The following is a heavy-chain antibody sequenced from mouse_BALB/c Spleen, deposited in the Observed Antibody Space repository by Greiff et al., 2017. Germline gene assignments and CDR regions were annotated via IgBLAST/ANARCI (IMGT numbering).Heavy chain of an antibody. Sequence: EVQLQESGTVLARPGASVKMSCKASGYTFTSYWMHWVKQRPGQGLEWIGAIYPGNSDTSYNQKFKGKAKLTAVTSTSTAYMELSSLTNEDSAVYYCTRTHYGNYVGGMDYWGQGTSVTVSS. CDR1: GYTFTSYW. V-gene: IGHV1-5*01. D-gene: IGHD2-1*01. CDR3: TRTHYGNYVGGMDY. CDR2: IYPGNSDT. J-gene: IGHJ4*01.